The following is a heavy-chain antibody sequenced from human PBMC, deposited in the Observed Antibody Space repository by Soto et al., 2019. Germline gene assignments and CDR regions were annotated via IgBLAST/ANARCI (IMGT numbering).Heavy chain of an antibody. J-gene: IGHJ4*02. V-gene: IGHV4-59*08. Sequence: SETLSLTCTVSGGSISSYYWSWIRQPPGKGLEWIGYIYYSGSTNYNPSLKSRVTISVDTSKNQFSLKLSSVTAADTAVYYCARQQSLIWGSYYFDYWGQGTLVTVSS. CDR3: ARQQSLIWGSYYFDY. CDR2: IYYSGST. CDR1: GGSISSYY. D-gene: IGHD3-16*01.